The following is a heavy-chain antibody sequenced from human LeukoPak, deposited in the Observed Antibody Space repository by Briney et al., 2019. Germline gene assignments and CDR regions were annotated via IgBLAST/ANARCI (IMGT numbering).Heavy chain of an antibody. CDR1: GFTFSNYG. CDR3: AKGGNNWNYRSYFDY. V-gene: IGHV3-30*18. D-gene: IGHD1-7*01. CDR2: ISKDGSNK. J-gene: IGHJ4*02. Sequence: GRSLRLSCAASGFTFSNYGIDWVRQAPGKGLEWVAVISKDGSNKYYADSVKGRFTISRDNSKNTLYLQMNSLRAEDTAVYYCAKGGNNWNYRSYFDYWGQGTLVTVSS.